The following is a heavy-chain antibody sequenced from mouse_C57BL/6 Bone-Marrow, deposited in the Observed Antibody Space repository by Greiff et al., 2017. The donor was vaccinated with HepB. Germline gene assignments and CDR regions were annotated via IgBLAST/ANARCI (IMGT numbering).Heavy chain of an antibody. V-gene: IGHV5-12*01. CDR3: AIVTTGY. D-gene: IGHD2-5*01. J-gene: IGHJ2*01. Sequence: DVKLVESGGGLVQPGGSLKLSCAASGFTFSDYYMYWVRQTPEKRLEWVAYISNGGGSTYYPDTVKGRFTISRDNAKNTLYLQMSRLKSEDTAMYYCAIVTTGYWGQGTTLTVSS. CDR2: ISNGGGST. CDR1: GFTFSDYY.